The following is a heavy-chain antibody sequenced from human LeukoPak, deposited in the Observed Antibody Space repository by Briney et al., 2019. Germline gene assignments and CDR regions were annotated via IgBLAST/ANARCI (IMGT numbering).Heavy chain of an antibody. CDR3: AKGNGGYYYDSTGYRDGYFDY. CDR1: GFTFDDYA. CDR2: ISWNSGSI. J-gene: IGHJ4*02. D-gene: IGHD3-22*01. Sequence: GGSLRLSCAASGFTFDDYAMHWVRQAPGKGLEWVSGISWNSGSIGYADSVKGRFTISRDNAKNSLYLQMNSLRAEDTAVYYCAKGNGGYYYDSTGYRDGYFDYWGQGALVTVSS. V-gene: IGHV3-9*01.